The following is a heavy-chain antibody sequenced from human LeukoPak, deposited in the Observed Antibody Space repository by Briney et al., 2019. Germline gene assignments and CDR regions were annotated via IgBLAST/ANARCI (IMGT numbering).Heavy chain of an antibody. CDR3: ASRGVWYYDILTGYYAFDY. CDR2: INHSGRT. D-gene: IGHD3-9*01. J-gene: IGHJ4*02. CDR1: GGSFSGYY. Sequence: KPSETLSLTCAVYGGSFSGYYWSWIRQPPGKGLEWVGEINHSGRTNYNPSRKSRVTTSVDTSKNQFSLKLSSVTAADTAVYYCASRGVWYYDILTGYYAFDYWGQGTLVTVSS. V-gene: IGHV4-34*01.